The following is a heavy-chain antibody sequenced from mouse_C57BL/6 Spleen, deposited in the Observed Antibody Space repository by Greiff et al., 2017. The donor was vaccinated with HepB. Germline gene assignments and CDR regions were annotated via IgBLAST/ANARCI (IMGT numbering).Heavy chain of an antibody. Sequence: EVKLVESGGDLVKPGGSLKLSCAASGFTFSSYGMSWVRQTPDKRLEWVATISSGGSYTYYPDSVKGRFTISRDNAKNTLYLQMSSLKSEDTAMYYCARQNYDGYYGVYAMDYWGQGTSVTVSS. D-gene: IGHD2-3*01. CDR1: GFTFSSYG. CDR3: ARQNYDGYYGVYAMDY. CDR2: ISSGGSYT. J-gene: IGHJ4*01. V-gene: IGHV5-6*01.